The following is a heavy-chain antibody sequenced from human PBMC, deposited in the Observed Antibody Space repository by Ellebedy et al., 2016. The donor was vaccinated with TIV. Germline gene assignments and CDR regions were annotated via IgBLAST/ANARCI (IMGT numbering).Heavy chain of an antibody. CDR2: FDPEDGET. CDR1: GYTLTDLS. Sequence: ASVKVSCKVSGYTLTDLSMHWVRQAPGEGLEWMGGFDPEDGETIYAQKFQGRVTMTEDTSTDTAYMELSSLRSEDTAVYYCETGGWGGYSSWGQGTLVTVSS. CDR3: ETGGWGGYSS. D-gene: IGHD5-18*01. J-gene: IGHJ5*02. V-gene: IGHV1-24*01.